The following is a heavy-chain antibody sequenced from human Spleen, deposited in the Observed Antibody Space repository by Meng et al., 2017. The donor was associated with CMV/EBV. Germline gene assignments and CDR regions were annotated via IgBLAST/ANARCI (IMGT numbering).Heavy chain of an antibody. CDR2: ISAYNGNT. J-gene: IGHJ6*02. Sequence: ASVKVSCKASGYTFTSYGISWVRQAPGQGLEWMGWISAYNGNTNYAQKLQGRVTMTTDTSTSTAYMELRSLRSDDTAVYYCAGEGGVPGGAYYDFWSGLLYGMDVWGQGTTVTVSS. CDR3: AGEGGVPGGAYYDFWSGLLYGMDV. D-gene: IGHD3-3*01. CDR1: GYTFTSYG. V-gene: IGHV1-18*01.